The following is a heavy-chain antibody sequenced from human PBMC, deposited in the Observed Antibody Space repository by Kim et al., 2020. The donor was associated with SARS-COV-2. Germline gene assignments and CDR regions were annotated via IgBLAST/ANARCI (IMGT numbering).Heavy chain of an antibody. V-gene: IGHV3-11*01. CDR3: ARVPTLWSGYYDLDY. Sequence: ADQVSARCTISRDKAKNSMYLQMNSLRAEDTAVYYCARVPTLWSGYYDLDYWGQGTLVTVSS. J-gene: IGHJ4*02. D-gene: IGHD3-3*01.